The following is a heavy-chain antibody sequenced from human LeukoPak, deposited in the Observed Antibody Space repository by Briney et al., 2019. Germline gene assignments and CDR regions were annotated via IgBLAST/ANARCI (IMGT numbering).Heavy chain of an antibody. CDR1: GNSVSSNSVT. D-gene: IGHD2-2*01. V-gene: IGHV6-1*01. Sequence: SQTLSLTCAISGNSVSSNSVTWNWIRQSPSRGLEWLGRTYCRSTWYNDYAVSVRGRITVNPDTSKNQFSLHLNSVTPEDTAVYYCARRLTQYDCFDPWGQGILVTVSS. J-gene: IGHJ5*02. CDR2: TYCRSTWYN. CDR3: ARRLTQYDCFDP.